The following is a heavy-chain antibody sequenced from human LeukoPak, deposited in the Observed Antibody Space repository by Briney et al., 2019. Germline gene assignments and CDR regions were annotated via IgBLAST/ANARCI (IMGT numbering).Heavy chain of an antibody. Sequence: GVSLRLSCAASGFTFSSFWMNWVRQAPGKGLEWVANIKRDGSERNYVDSVKGRSTISRDNAKNSLFLQMNSLRVEDTAVYYCARGGTRGYSPVDYWGQGILVTVSS. J-gene: IGHJ4*02. CDR3: ARGGTRGYSPVDY. V-gene: IGHV3-7*03. CDR2: IKRDGSER. CDR1: GFTFSSFW. D-gene: IGHD5-18*01.